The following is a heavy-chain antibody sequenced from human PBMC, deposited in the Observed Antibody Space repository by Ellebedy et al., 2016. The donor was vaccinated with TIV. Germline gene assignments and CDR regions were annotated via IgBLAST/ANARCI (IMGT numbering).Heavy chain of an antibody. J-gene: IGHJ3*02. CDR1: GFSVSSSY. CDR3: ARGVIVGGHDAYDI. V-gene: IGHV3-53*01. CDR2: VYGGGGT. Sequence: GGSLRLXXAASGFSVSSSYMSWVRQAPGKGLEWVSVVYGGGGTYYADSVNGRFTISRDNSKNTLYLQMNNLRSEDTAVYHCARGVIVGGHDAYDIWGQGTMVTVSS. D-gene: IGHD1-26*01.